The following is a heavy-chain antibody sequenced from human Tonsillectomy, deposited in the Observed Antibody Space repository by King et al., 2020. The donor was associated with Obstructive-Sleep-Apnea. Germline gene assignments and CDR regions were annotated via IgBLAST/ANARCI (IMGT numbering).Heavy chain of an antibody. J-gene: IGHJ3*01. D-gene: IGHD1-1*01. CDR3: AGVFDADDAFDV. CDR1: GGSISSGGYY. CDR2: IYFTGSS. V-gene: IGHV4-31*03. Sequence: VQLQESGPGLVKPSETLSLTCIVSGGSISSGGYYWSWIRQHPGKGLEWIGYIYFTGSSYYNPSLKSRVTISVDASKNQFSLTLNSVAAADTAVYYCAGVFDADDAFDVWGQGTTVTVSS.